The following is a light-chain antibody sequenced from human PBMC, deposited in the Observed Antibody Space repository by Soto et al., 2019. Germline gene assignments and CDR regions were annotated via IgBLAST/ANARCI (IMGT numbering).Light chain of an antibody. J-gene: IGKJ3*01. CDR3: MLPLQIPFT. CDR2: LAS. CDR1: QSLLHNNGYHY. Sequence: DIVLTQSPLSLPITPGEPASISCRASQSLLHNNGYHYLNWYLQRPGQSPQLLIYLASTRAYGVSQIFDGCEPRTDFSLKISRQEPEDVGVYYCMLPLQIPFTFGPGTKVDVK. V-gene: IGKV2-28*01.